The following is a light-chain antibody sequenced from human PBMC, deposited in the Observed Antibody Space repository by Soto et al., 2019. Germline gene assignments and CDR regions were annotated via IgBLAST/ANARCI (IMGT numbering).Light chain of an antibody. Sequence: DIQMTQYPSTLSASVGDRVTITCRASQTIDSWLAWYQQRPGKPPNLLIYKASTLASGVPSRFSGSGSGTEFTLTINSLQPDDFATYYCQQYHIYSGTFGQGTKVDIK. J-gene: IGKJ1*01. CDR2: KAS. CDR1: QTIDSW. CDR3: QQYHIYSGT. V-gene: IGKV1-5*03.